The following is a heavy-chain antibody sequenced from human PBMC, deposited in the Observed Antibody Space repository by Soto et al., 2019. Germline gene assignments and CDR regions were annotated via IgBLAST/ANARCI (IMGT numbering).Heavy chain of an antibody. Sequence: PGGSLRLSCAASGFTFGSYAMHWVRQAPGKGLEWVAVISYDGSNKYYADSVKGRFTISRDNSKNTLYLQMNSLRAEDTAVYYCARAHYDSGPLSDYWGQGTLVTVSS. D-gene: IGHD3-22*01. CDR1: GFTFGSYA. CDR2: ISYDGSNK. CDR3: ARAHYDSGPLSDY. J-gene: IGHJ4*02. V-gene: IGHV3-30-3*01.